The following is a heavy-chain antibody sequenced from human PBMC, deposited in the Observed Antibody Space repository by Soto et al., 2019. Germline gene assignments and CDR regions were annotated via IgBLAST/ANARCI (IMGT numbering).Heavy chain of an antibody. D-gene: IGHD5-12*01. Sequence: HGESLKISCNGSGYDFTRTWIGWVRQLPGKGLDWMGIIYPGDSETRYSPSFQGQVTISADRSFSTAYLQWSSLKTSDTAMYYCARLVGGYDSYFDHWGQGTRVTVSA. CDR2: IYPGDSET. CDR3: ARLVGGYDSYFDH. V-gene: IGHV5-51*01. CDR1: GYDFTRTW. J-gene: IGHJ4*02.